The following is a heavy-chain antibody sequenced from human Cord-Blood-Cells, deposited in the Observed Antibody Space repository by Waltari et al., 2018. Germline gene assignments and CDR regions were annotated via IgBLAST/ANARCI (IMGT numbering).Heavy chain of an antibody. D-gene: IGHD4-4*01. CDR3: ATVLDYSNYFDY. Sequence: QLQLQESGPGLVKPSETLSLTCTVSGGPISSSSYSWGWIRQPPGKGLEWIGSIYYSGSTYYNPSLKSRVTISVDTSKNQFSLKLSSVTAADTAVYYCATVLDYSNYFDYWGQGTLVTVSS. J-gene: IGHJ4*02. V-gene: IGHV4-39*01. CDR1: GGPISSSSYS. CDR2: IYYSGST.